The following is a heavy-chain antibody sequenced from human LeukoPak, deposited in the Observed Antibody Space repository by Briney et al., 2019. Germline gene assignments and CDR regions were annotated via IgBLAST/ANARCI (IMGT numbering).Heavy chain of an antibody. CDR3: ARGWPPNDYDSSGYGDY. CDR1: GFTFSSYS. D-gene: IGHD3-22*01. Sequence: GGSLRLSCSASGFTFSSYSMNWVRQAPGKGLEWVSSISSSSSYIYYADSVKGRFTISRDNANNSLYLQMNSLRAEDTAVYYCARGWPPNDYDSSGYGDYWGQGTLVTVSS. J-gene: IGHJ4*02. CDR2: ISSSSSYI. V-gene: IGHV3-21*01.